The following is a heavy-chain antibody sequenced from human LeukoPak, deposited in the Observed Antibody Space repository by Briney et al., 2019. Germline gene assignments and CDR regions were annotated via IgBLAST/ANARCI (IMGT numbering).Heavy chain of an antibody. D-gene: IGHD3-10*01. CDR2: INPNSGGT. CDR3: ARERGLWFGELWSVSDYYYGMDV. V-gene: IGHV1-2*02. Sequence: ASVKVSCKASGYTFTGYYMHWVRQAPGQGLEWMGWINPNSGGTNYAQKFQGRVTMTRDTSISTAYMELSRLRSDDTAVYYCARERGLWFGELWSVSDYYYGMDVWGQGTTVTVPS. J-gene: IGHJ6*02. CDR1: GYTFTGYY.